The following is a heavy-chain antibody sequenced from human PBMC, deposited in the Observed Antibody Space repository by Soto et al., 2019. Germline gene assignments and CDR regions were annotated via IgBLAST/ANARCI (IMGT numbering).Heavy chain of an antibody. Sequence: EVQLVESGGGLVQPGGSLRLSCAASGFSFRSYYMSWVRQAQGKGLEWVANVNEDGSEKYYVDSVKGRFTVSRDNAKNSLYLQMNSLRAEDTAVYYCAKXGGAGSDYWGQGTLVIVSS. CDR2: VNEDGSEK. CDR1: GFSFRSYY. D-gene: IGHD1-26*01. CDR3: AKXGGAGSDY. V-gene: IGHV3-7*01. J-gene: IGHJ4*02.